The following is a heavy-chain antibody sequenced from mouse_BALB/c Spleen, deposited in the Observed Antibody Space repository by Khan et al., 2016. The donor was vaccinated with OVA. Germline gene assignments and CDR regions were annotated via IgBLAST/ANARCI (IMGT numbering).Heavy chain of an antibody. CDR1: GFSLTTYG. Sequence: VQLQESGPGLVAPSQSLSITCTVSGFSLTTYGVHLVRQPPGKGLEWLVVIWSDGITTYNSALKSRLSISKDNSNSTVVLKMNSLQTADTSMFYSASGGFYAMEYWGQGTLVTVSS. J-gene: IGHJ4*01. CDR2: IWSDGIT. CDR3: ASGGFYAMEY. V-gene: IGHV2-6*02.